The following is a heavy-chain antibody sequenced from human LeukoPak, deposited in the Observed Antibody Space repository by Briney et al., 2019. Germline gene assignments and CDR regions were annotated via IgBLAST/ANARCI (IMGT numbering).Heavy chain of an antibody. CDR3: ARGELRYYDGSGYSPLDY. J-gene: IGHJ4*02. V-gene: IGHV5-51*01. Sequence: GESLKISCKGSGYSFTSYWIGWVRQMPGKGLEWMGIIYPGDSDTRYSPSFQGQVTISADKSISTAYLQWSSLKVSDTAMYYCARGELRYYDGSGYSPLDYWGQGTLVTVSS. CDR1: GYSFTSYW. D-gene: IGHD3-22*01. CDR2: IYPGDSDT.